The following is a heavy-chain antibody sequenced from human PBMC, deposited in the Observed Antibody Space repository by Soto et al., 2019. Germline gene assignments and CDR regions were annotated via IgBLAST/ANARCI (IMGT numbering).Heavy chain of an antibody. CDR2: IKSKTDVGKT. Sequence: GGSLRLSCAASGFTFSNAWMSWVRQAPGKGLEWVGRIKSKTDVGKTDYAAPVKGRFTISRDDSKNTLYLQMNSLKTEDTAVYYCTPEATGTSRYYYYYMDVWGKGTTVTVSS. CDR1: GFTFSNAW. V-gene: IGHV3-15*01. D-gene: IGHD1-7*01. CDR3: TPEATGTSRYYYYYMDV. J-gene: IGHJ6*03.